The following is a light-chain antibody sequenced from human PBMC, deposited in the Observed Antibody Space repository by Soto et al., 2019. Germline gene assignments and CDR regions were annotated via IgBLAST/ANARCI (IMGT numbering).Light chain of an antibody. CDR1: SSDVGGYNY. Sequence: QSVLTQPRSVSESPGQSVTISCTGISSDVGGYNYVSWYQHHPGKAPKVVIYDAVKRPSGVPDRFSGSRSGNTASLTISGLQAEDEADDYCCSYAANYPWVFGGGTKLTVL. J-gene: IGLJ3*02. CDR2: DAV. V-gene: IGLV2-11*01. CDR3: CSYAANYPWV.